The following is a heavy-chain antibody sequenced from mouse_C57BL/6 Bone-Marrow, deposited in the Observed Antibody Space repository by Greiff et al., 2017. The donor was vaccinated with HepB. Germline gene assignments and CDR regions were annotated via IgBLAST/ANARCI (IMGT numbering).Heavy chain of an antibody. CDR2: IYIGNGYN. D-gene: IGHD1-1*01. CDR3: SITGMDYEV. Sequence: VQLQQSGAELVRPGCFVKMFCKTFGYTFPSYGINWVKQKPGQGLELIGYIYIGNGYNEYNEKFKGKATLTSDTSSSTAYMQLSSLRSEDAAIYYCSITGMDYEVWGTGITVT. CDR1: GYTFPSYG. V-gene: IGHV1-58*01. J-gene: IGHJ1*03.